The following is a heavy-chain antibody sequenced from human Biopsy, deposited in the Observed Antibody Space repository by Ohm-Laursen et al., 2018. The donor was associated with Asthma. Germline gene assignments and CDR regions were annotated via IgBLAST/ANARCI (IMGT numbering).Heavy chain of an antibody. CDR2: ISSSGSTI. J-gene: IGHJ4*02. V-gene: IGHV3-11*01. CDR3: AREGVNYYDSSGYLEY. CDR1: GFTFSDYY. D-gene: IGHD3-22*01. Sequence: SLRLSCAASGFTFSDYYMSWIRQAPGKGLEWVSYISSSGSTIYYADSVKGRFTISRDNAKNSLYLQMNSLRAEDTVVYYCAREGVNYYDSSGYLEYWGQGTLVTVSS.